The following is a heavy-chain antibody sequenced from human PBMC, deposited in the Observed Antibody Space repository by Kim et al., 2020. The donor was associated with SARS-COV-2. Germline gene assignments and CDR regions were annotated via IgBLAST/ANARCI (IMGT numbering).Heavy chain of an antibody. CDR3: ARGQYEGDYGVWFDP. CDR2: INHSGST. CDR1: GGSFSGYY. J-gene: IGHJ5*02. V-gene: IGHV4-34*01. Sequence: SETLSLTCAVYGGSFSGYYWSWIRQPPGKGLEWIGEINHSGSTNYNPSLKSRVTISVDTSKNQFSLKLSSVTAADTAVYYCARGQYEGDYGVWFDPWGQG. D-gene: IGHD4-17*01.